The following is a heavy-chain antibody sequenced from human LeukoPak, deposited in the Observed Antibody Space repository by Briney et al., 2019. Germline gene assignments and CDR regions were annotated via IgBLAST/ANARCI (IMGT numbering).Heavy chain of an antibody. CDR1: GFTFTSYA. Sequence: GRSLRLSCAASGFTFTSYAMSWVRQAPGKGVEGVSVISGSGGSTYYADSVKGRFTMSRDNSKNTVYLEMNSLRAEDTAVYYCAKGGYRGQLVRTLLFDYWGQGILVTVSS. J-gene: IGHJ4*02. CDR2: ISGSGGST. D-gene: IGHD6-6*01. V-gene: IGHV3-23*01. CDR3: AKGGYRGQLVRTLLFDY.